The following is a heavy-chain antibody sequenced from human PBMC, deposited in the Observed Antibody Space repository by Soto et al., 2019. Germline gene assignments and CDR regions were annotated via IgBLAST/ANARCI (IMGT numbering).Heavy chain of an antibody. V-gene: IGHV4-39*01. J-gene: IGHJ5*01. D-gene: IGHD1-26*01. CDR3: TRGATDRRKNINWFDS. CDR1: GGSISSSSYY. CDR2: IYYSGGT. Sequence: SETLSLTCTVSGGSISSSSYYWGWIRQPPGKGLEWIGTIYYSGGTYYSPSLKSRVTISVDTSKDQFSLKLSSVTAADTAVYYCTRGATDRRKNINWFDSWGQGTLVTVSS.